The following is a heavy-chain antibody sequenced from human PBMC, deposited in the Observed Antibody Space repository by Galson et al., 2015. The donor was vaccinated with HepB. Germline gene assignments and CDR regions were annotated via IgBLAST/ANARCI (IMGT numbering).Heavy chain of an antibody. D-gene: IGHD3-22*01. V-gene: IGHV3-30*18. Sequence: SLRLSCAASGFTFSSYGMHWVRQAPGKGLEWVAVISYDGSNKYYADSVKGRFTISRDNSKNTLYLQLNSLRAEDTAVYYCANVGDYYDSSGYGPIDHWGQGTLVTVSS. CDR3: ANVGDYYDSSGYGPIDH. J-gene: IGHJ4*02. CDR1: GFTFSSYG. CDR2: ISYDGSNK.